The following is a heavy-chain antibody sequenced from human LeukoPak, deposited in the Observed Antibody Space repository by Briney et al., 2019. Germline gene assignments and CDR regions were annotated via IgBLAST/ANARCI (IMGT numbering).Heavy chain of an antibody. J-gene: IGHJ4*02. CDR2: IYYSGST. D-gene: IGHD4-11*01. CDR1: GGSISSGGYY. CDR3: ARVQAYSTVFDY. Sequence: SETLSLTCTVSGGSISSGGYYWSWIRQHPGKGLEWIGYIYYSGSTNYNPSLKSRVTISVDTSKNQFSLKLSSVTAADTAVYYCARVQAYSTVFDYWGQGTLVTVSS. V-gene: IGHV4-61*08.